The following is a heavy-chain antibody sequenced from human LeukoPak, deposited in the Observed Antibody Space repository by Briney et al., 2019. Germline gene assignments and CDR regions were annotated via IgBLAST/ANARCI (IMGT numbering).Heavy chain of an antibody. D-gene: IGHD3-16*01. V-gene: IGHV4-34*01. CDR1: GFIFSGSW. J-gene: IGHJ4*02. CDR2: INHSGST. CDR3: ARVKLRLGYFDY. Sequence: PGGSLRLSCTASGFIFSGSWMAWIRKPPGKGLEWIGEINHSGSTNYNPSLKSRVTISVDTSKNQFSLKLSSVTAADTAVYYCARVKLRLGYFDYWGQGTLVTVSS.